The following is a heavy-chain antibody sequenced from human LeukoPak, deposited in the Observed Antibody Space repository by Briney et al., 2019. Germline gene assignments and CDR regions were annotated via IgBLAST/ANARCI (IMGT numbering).Heavy chain of an antibody. J-gene: IGHJ4*02. CDR1: GGSISSSSYY. D-gene: IGHD3-16*02. CDR3: ARLPYDYVWGSYLERAYYFDY. CDR2: IYYSGST. V-gene: IGHV4-39*01. Sequence: SETLSLTCTVSGGSISSSSYYWGWIRQPPGKGLEWIGSIYYSGSTYYNPSLKSRVTISVDTSKNQFSLKLSSVTAADTAVYYCARLPYDYVWGSYLERAYYFDYWGQGTLVTVSS.